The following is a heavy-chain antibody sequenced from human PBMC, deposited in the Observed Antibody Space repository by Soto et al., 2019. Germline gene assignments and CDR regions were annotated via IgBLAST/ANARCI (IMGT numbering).Heavy chain of an antibody. J-gene: IGHJ6*02. Sequence: GESLILSCAASGFTVSSNYMSWVRQAPGKGLEWVSVIYSGGSTYYADSVKGRFTISRDNSKNTLYLQMNSLRAEDTAVYYGARSLGLCGGFRCPHYGIGAWGLGT. CDR1: GFTVSSNY. CDR2: IYSGGST. CDR3: ARSLGLCGGFRCPHYGIGA. D-gene: IGHD2-21*01. V-gene: IGHV3-53*01.